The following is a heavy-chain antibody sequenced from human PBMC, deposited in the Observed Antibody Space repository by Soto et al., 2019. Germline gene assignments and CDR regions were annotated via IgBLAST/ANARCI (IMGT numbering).Heavy chain of an antibody. J-gene: IGHJ4*02. CDR3: ARRPAAGPVDY. Sequence: QVQLQESGPGLVKSSQTLSLTCTVSGGSISRGYYYWSWIRQHPGKGLGWIAYIYYNGTTSYNPSLKSRVTVSRDTSKNQFSLDLTSVTAADTAVYYCARRPAAGPVDYWGQGTLVTVSP. CDR2: IYYNGTT. D-gene: IGHD6-13*01. CDR1: GGSISRGYYY. V-gene: IGHV4-31*03.